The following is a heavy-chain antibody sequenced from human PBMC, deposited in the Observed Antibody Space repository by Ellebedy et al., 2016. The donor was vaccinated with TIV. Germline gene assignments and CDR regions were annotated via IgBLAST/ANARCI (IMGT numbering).Heavy chain of an antibody. CDR1: GFTFSSYG. V-gene: IGHV3-NL1*01. CDR2: IGGLDTGT. CDR3: ARRGRGTVGFDN. Sequence: GESLKISXAASGFTFSSYGMHWVRQAPGKGLEWISLIGGLDTGTYYADSVKGRFTISRDNSKDTLYLQMNSLRAEDTAVYYCARRGRGTVGFDNWGQGTLVTVSS. D-gene: IGHD1-7*01. J-gene: IGHJ4*02.